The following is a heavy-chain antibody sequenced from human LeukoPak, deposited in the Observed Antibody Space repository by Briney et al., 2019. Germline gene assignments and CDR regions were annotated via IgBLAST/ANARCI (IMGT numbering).Heavy chain of an antibody. CDR3: AIIARASDAFDI. CDR2: IYYTGST. J-gene: IGHJ3*02. D-gene: IGHD3-16*02. CDR1: GGSISSRSYY. V-gene: IGHV4-39*07. Sequence: PSETLSLTCTVSGGSISSRSYYWGWIRQPPGKGLEWIGSIYYTGSTDYNPSLKSRVTISVDTSKNQFSLKLSSVTAADTAVYYCAIIARASDAFDIWGQGTMVTVSS.